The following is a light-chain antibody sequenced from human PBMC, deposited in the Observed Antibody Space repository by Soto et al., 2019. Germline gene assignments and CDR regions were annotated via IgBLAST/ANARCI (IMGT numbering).Light chain of an antibody. CDR2: EAS. CDR1: RAISNF. CDR3: QNYNGAPYA. V-gene: IGKV1-27*01. J-gene: IGKJ2*01. Sequence: DIQMTQSPPSLSASVGDRVTITCRASRAISNFVAWYQQKAGKAPSLLIYEASTLQSGVPSRFSGRGSGTAFTLTISSLQPEDVATYFCQNYNGAPYAFGQGTKLEIK.